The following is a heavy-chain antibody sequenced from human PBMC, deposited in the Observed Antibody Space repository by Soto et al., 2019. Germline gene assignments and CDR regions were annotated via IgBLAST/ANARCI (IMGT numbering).Heavy chain of an antibody. CDR1: GYTFTGYY. V-gene: IGHV1-2*04. CDR2: INPNSGGT. D-gene: IGHD3-3*01. CDR3: ARDRPLPYYDFWSGYFHRGMDV. J-gene: IGHJ6*02. Sequence: RASVKVSCKASGYTFTGYYMHWVRQAPGQGLEWTGWINPNSGGTNYAQKFQGWVTMTRDTSISTAYMELSRLRSDDTAVYYCARDRPLPYYDFWSGYFHRGMDVWGQGTTVTVSS.